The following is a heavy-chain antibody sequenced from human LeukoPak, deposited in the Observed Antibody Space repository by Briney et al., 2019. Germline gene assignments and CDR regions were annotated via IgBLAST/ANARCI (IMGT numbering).Heavy chain of an antibody. CDR1: GFTFSSYA. D-gene: IGHD3-16*01. CDR3: AKWPEGAMNYFDY. Sequence: GGSLRLSCAASGFTFSSYAMTWARQTPEKGLEWVSAISGSGDRTYYADSVKGRFTISRDNSKNTVYLQMNALRAEDTALYYCAKWPEGAMNYFDYWGLGTLVTVSS. V-gene: IGHV3-23*01. CDR2: ISGSGDRT. J-gene: IGHJ4*02.